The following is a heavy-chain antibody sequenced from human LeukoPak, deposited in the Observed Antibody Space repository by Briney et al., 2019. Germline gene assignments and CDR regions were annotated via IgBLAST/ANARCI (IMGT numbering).Heavy chain of an antibody. V-gene: IGHV3-7*01. CDR1: GFTFTTYW. J-gene: IGHJ4*02. CDR3: ARDLNWETY. Sequence: PGGSLRLSCVGSGFTFTTYWMTWVRQAPGKGLEWVANIKTDGSQIYYVDSVKGRFTISRDNAKNSLYLQMNSLRAEDTAVYYCARDLNWETYWGQGTLVSVSS. CDR2: IKTDGSQI. D-gene: IGHD7-27*01.